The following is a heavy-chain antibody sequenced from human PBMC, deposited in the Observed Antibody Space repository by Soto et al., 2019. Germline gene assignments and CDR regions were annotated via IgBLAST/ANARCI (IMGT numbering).Heavy chain of an antibody. D-gene: IGHD3-22*01. V-gene: IGHV3-30-3*01. CDR1: GFTFSSYA. Sequence: GGSLRLSCAASGFTFSSYAMHWVRQAPGKGLEWVAVISYDGSNKYYADSVKGRFTISRDNSKNTLYLQMNSLRAEDTAVYYCARTDSMIVVVIDFDYWGQGTLVTVSS. J-gene: IGHJ4*02. CDR3: ARTDSMIVVVIDFDY. CDR2: ISYDGSNK.